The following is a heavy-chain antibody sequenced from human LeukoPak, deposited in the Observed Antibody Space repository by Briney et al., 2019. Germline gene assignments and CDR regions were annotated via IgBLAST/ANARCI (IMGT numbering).Heavy chain of an antibody. V-gene: IGHV3-30*18. Sequence: PGESLRLSCAASGFTFSSHDLHWVRQAPGKGLEWVAAISYDGSKQLYADSVKGRFTISRDNSKNTLNLQMHSLRDEDTAVYYCAKDGARYLLTYYFAYWGQGTLVTVSS. CDR3: AKDGARYLLTYYFAY. CDR1: GFTFSSHD. CDR2: ISYDGSKQ. D-gene: IGHD3-9*01. J-gene: IGHJ4*02.